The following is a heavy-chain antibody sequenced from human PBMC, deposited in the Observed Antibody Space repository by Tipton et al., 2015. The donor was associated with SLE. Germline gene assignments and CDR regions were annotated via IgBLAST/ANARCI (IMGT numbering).Heavy chain of an antibody. J-gene: IGHJ2*01. D-gene: IGHD6-6*01. CDR1: GDPLSSNNYY. CDR3: ATPVGGYASSSRVVWYFDL. V-gene: IGHV4-39*07. Sequence: TLSLTCSVSGDPLSSNNYYWGWIRQSPAQGLEWIGTIHYAGGTYYNPSLRSRLTISVDTSENHYSLNLNSVTAADTAVSYFATPVGGYASSSRVVWYFDLWGRGTLVTVSS. CDR2: IHYAGGT.